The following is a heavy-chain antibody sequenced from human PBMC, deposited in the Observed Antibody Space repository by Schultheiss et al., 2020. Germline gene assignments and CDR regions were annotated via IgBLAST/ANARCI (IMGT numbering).Heavy chain of an antibody. D-gene: IGHD4-23*01. CDR1: GLIYRTY. J-gene: IGHJ4*02. CDR2: IWYDGSNK. CDR3: AREGPVDSAWFLPVVTPGVFDY. Sequence: GGSLRLSCAASGLIYRTYDWVRQAPGKGLEWVAVIWYDGSNKYYADSVKGRFTISRDNSKNTLYLQMNSLRAEDTAVYYCAREGPVDSAWFLPVVTPGVFDYWGQGTLVTVSS. V-gene: IGHV3-33*08.